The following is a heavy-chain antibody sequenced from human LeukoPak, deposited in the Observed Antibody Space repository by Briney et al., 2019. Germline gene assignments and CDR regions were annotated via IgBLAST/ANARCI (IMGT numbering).Heavy chain of an antibody. CDR3: ARDGAGYYYYYMDV. J-gene: IGHJ6*03. D-gene: IGHD3-16*01. Sequence: SETLSLTCTVSGGSIRSSSYYWGWIRQPPGKGLEWIGSIYYSGSTYYNPSLKSRVTISLDTSKNQFSLKLSSVTAADTAVYYCARDGAGYYYYYMDVWGKGTTVTVSS. CDR2: IYYSGST. V-gene: IGHV4-39*07. CDR1: GGSIRSSSYY.